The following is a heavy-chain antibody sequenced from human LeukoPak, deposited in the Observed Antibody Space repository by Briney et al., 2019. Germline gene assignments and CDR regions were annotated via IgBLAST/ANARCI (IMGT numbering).Heavy chain of an antibody. J-gene: IGHJ4*02. CDR1: GGSISSSSYY. D-gene: IGHD3-3*01. CDR3: ASPHGVFWSGYHCFDY. CDR2: IYYSGST. V-gene: IGHV4-39*01. Sequence: SETLSLTCTVSGGSISSSSYYWGWIRQPPGKGLEWIGSIYYSGSTYYNPSLKSRVTISVDTSKNQFSLKLSSVIAADTAVYYCASPHGVFWSGYHCFDYWGQGTLVTVSS.